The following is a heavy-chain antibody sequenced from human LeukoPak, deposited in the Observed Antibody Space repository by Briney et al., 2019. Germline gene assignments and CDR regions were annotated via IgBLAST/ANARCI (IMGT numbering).Heavy chain of an antibody. D-gene: IGHD6-13*01. V-gene: IGHV1-58*02. Sequence: EASVKVSCKASGFTFTSSAMQWVRQARGQRLEWIGWIVVGSGNTNYAQKFQERVTITRDMSTSTVYMELSSLRSEDTAVYYCAAKIAAAGTVVDFWGRGTLVSVTS. CDR3: AAKIAAAGTVVDF. CDR2: IVVGSGNT. J-gene: IGHJ4*02. CDR1: GFTFTSSA.